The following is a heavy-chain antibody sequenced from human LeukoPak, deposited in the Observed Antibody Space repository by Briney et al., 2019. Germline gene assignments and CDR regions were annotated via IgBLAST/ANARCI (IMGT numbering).Heavy chain of an antibody. J-gene: IGHJ4*02. Sequence: GGSLRLSCAASGFTFDDYGMSWVRQAPGKGLEWVSGINWNGGSTGYADSVKGRFIVSRDNAKNSVYLQMNSLRVEDTAVYYCARAGGRDYDILTGYYVDSWGQGILVTVSS. V-gene: IGHV3-20*04. CDR3: ARAGGRDYDILTGYYVDS. CDR1: GFTFDDYG. D-gene: IGHD3-9*01. CDR2: INWNGGST.